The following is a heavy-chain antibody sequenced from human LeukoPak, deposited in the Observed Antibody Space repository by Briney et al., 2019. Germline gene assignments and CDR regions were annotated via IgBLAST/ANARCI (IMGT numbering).Heavy chain of an antibody. Sequence: PGGTLRLSCAASGFTFSSYGMSWVRQAPGKGLEWVSAISGSGGSTYYADSVKGRFTISRDNSKNTLYLQMNSLRAEDTAVYYCAKETGNYYYYYMDVWGKGTTVTVSS. J-gene: IGHJ6*03. V-gene: IGHV3-23*01. CDR2: ISGSGGST. CDR1: GFTFSSYG. CDR3: AKETGNYYYYYMDV.